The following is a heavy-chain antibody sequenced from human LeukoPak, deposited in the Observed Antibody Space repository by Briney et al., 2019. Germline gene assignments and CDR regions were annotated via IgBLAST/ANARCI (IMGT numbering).Heavy chain of an antibody. Sequence: GGSLRLSCAASGFTFSSYEMAWVRQPPGKGLGWLSRISSGGTTIYYADSVKGRFTISRDNAKNSLYLQVSSLRAGDTAVYYCARYSSPINWGQGTLVTVSS. CDR2: ISSGGTTI. CDR1: GFTFSSYE. V-gene: IGHV3-48*03. D-gene: IGHD3-22*01. CDR3: ARYSSPIN. J-gene: IGHJ4*02.